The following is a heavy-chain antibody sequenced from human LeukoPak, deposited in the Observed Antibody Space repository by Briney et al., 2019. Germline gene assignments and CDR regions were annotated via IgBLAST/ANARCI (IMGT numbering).Heavy chain of an antibody. J-gene: IGHJ4*02. CDR3: AKESVAGPDDY. CDR1: RFTFSSQA. V-gene: IGHV3-30*04. D-gene: IGHD6-19*01. CDR2: TSYDGSNK. Sequence: PGGSLRLSRGASRFTFSSQAMHWVRQAPGKGLEWVAVTSYDGSNKYYAETVKGRFTISRDNAKNTLYLQMNSLRVEDTAVYYCAKESVAGPDDYWGQGTLVTVSS.